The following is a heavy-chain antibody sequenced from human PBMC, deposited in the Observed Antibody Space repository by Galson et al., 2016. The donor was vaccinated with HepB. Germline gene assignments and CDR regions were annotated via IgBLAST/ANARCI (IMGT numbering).Heavy chain of an antibody. CDR1: SYTFTTFG. J-gene: IGHJ5*02. CDR3: ARSGDGNWFET. Sequence: SVKVSCKASSYTFTTFGIAWVRRAPGQGLEWMGWISGYDGTTHYAQNLQGRTTMTADTSTTTVHMELRSLRPDDTAMYYCARSGDGNWFETWGQGTLVSVSS. CDR2: ISGYDGTT. V-gene: IGHV1-18*04. D-gene: IGHD7-27*01.